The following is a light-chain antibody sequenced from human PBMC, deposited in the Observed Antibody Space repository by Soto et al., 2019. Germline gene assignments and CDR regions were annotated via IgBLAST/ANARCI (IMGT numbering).Light chain of an antibody. CDR1: QDISKY. J-gene: IGKJ4*01. CDR3: QQYDNLPLT. V-gene: IGKV1-33*01. CDR2: DAS. Sequence: DIQMTQSPSSLSASVGDRITITCQASQDISKYLNWYQHKPGKAPKLLIYDASNLETGVPSRFSGSGSGTEFTFTISSLQPEDIATYYCQQYDNLPLTFGGGTKVDI.